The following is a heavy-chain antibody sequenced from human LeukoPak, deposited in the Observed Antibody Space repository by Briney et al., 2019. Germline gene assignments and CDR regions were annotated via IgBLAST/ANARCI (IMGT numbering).Heavy chain of an antibody. CDR2: IRYDGSNK. Sequence: GGSLRLSCAASGFTFSSYGMHWVRQAPGKWLEWVAFIRYDGSNKYYADSVKGRFTISRDNSKNTLYLQMNSLRAEDTAVYYCAKDGGSSYYFDYWGQGTLVTVSS. V-gene: IGHV3-30*02. CDR1: GFTFSSYG. D-gene: IGHD6-6*01. J-gene: IGHJ4*02. CDR3: AKDGGSSYYFDY.